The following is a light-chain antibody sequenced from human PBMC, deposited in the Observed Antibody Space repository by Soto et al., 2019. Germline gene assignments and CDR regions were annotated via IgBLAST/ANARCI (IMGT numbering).Light chain of an antibody. J-gene: IGKJ4*01. CDR1: QDISSW. Sequence: DIQMNPSPSSVSASVGARVNITCRASQDISSWLARYQQKPGTAPKLLMSAASNLHAGVPTRFSGSGSGTYFTLTITSMQPEDCATFFGQQGSRFPLAFGGGTKVEI. V-gene: IGKV1-12*01. CDR2: AAS. CDR3: QQGSRFPLA.